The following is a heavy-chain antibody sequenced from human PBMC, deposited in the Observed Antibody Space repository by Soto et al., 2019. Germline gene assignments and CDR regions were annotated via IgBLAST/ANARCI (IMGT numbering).Heavy chain of an antibody. J-gene: IGHJ3*02. D-gene: IGHD2-15*01. Sequence: ASVKVSCKASGYTFTSYGISWVRQAPGQGLEWMGWISAYNGNTNYAQKLQGRVTMTTDTSTSTAYMELRSLRSEDTAVYYCARDSLPHCSGGSCYVAFDIWGQGTMVTVSS. CDR1: GYTFTSYG. V-gene: IGHV1-18*01. CDR2: ISAYNGNT. CDR3: ARDSLPHCSGGSCYVAFDI.